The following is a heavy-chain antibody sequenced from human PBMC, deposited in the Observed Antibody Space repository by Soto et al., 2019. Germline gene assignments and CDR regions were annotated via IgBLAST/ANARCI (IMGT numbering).Heavy chain of an antibody. CDR3: ARGQLPAATTYFDF. CDR1: GFTFSSYD. CDR2: IGTAGDT. Sequence: GGSLRLSCAASGFTFSSYDMHWVRQATGKGLEWVSAIGTAGDTYYPGSVKGRFTISRENAKNSLYLQMNSLRAGDTAVYYCARGQLPAATTYFDFWGQGTLVTVSS. V-gene: IGHV3-13*01. J-gene: IGHJ4*02. D-gene: IGHD2-15*01.